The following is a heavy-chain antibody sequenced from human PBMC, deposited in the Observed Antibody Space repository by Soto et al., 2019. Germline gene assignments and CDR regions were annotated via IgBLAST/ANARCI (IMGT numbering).Heavy chain of an antibody. CDR3: ARGFLAYCSGGTCYSDY. Sequence: QVQLVQSGAEVKKPGASVKVSCKASGYTFTTYGINWVRQAPGQGLEWMGWISTYNGNRNYAQKHQGRVTMTTDTSTSTAYLDLRSLRSDDTAVYYCARGFLAYCSGGTCYSDYWGQGTLVTVSS. CDR2: ISTYNGNR. D-gene: IGHD2-15*01. J-gene: IGHJ4*02. V-gene: IGHV1-18*01. CDR1: GYTFTTYG.